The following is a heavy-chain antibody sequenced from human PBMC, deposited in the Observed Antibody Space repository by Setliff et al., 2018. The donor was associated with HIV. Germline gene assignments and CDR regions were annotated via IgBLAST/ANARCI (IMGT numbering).Heavy chain of an antibody. V-gene: IGHV4-61*03. CDR3: ARADYDTGTYYFDF. D-gene: IGHD3-22*01. CDR1: GGSISSSSYY. CDR2: VYYSGST. J-gene: IGHJ4*01. Sequence: LSLTCTVSGGSISSSSYYWGWIRQPPGKGLEWLGYVYYSGSTSYNPSLKSRLTISVDTSKNHFSLRLSSVTAADTAVYYCARADYDTGTYYFDFWGHGTLVTVSS.